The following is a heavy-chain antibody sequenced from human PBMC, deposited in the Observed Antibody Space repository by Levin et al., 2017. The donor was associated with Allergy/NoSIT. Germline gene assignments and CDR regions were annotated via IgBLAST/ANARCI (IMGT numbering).Heavy chain of an antibody. CDR1: GFNFETYA. CDR3: AGGPLEN. V-gene: IGHV3-48*03. J-gene: IGHJ4*02. CDR2: ISSSGSPT. D-gene: IGHD4-23*01. Sequence: SCAASGFNFETYAMNWVRQAPGKGLEWVSHISSSGSPTYYADPVKGRFIISRDNAKKSLYLQMNSLRAEDTAVYYCAGGPLENWGQGTLVNVSS.